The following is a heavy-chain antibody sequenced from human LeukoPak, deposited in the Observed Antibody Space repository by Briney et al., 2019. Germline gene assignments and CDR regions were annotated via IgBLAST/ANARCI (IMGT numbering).Heavy chain of an antibody. V-gene: IGHV4-59*01. J-gene: IGHJ6*03. D-gene: IGHD2-15*01. Sequence: SETLSLTCTVSGGSISSYYWSWIRQPPGQGLEWIGYIYYSGSTNYNPSLKSRVTISVDTSKNQFSLKLSSVTAADTAVYYCARGVVVAATLYYYYYMDVWGKGTTVTVSS. CDR3: ARGVVVAATLYYYYYMDV. CDR2: IYYSGST. CDR1: GGSISSYY.